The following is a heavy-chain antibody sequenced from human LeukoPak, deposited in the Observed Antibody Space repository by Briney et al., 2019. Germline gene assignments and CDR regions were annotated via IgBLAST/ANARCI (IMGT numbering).Heavy chain of an antibody. J-gene: IGHJ4*02. V-gene: IGHV3-7*04. CDR2: ISPDGSER. CDR3: ATDQRYAFDY. D-gene: IGHD3-9*01. Sequence: GGSLRLSCAASGFTLRSHWTYWVRQAPGKGLEWVANISPDGSERFYVDSVKGRVTISRDDGKNTLYLHMNSLRDDDTAVYYCATDQRYAFDYWGQGILVTVSS. CDR1: GFTLRSHW.